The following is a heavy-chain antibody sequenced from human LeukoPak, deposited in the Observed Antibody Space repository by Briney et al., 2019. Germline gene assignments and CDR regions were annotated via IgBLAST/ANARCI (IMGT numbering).Heavy chain of an antibody. CDR2: IIPVVDLI. V-gene: IGHV1-69*10. CDR1: GGPLSSYP. Sequence: SVKVSCKASGGPLSSYPFNWVRQAPGQGLEWMGRIIPVVDLINYAQRFQGRVTMTADKSTKTAYMELSSLKSDDTAVYYCASLTPTKGYWGQGTLVTVSS. CDR3: ASLTPTKGY. J-gene: IGHJ4*02. D-gene: IGHD4-23*01.